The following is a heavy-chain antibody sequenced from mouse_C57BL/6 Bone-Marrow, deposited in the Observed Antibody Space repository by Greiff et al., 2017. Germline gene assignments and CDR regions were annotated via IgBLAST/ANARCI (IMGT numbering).Heavy chain of an antibody. D-gene: IGHD1-1*01. CDR1: GYTFTSYW. V-gene: IGHV1-64*01. J-gene: IGHJ1*03. CDR2: IHPNSGST. CDR3: ARDYYGSSPNWYFDV. Sequence: VQLQQPGAELVKPGASVKLSCKASGYTFTSYWMHWVKQRPGQGLEWIGMIHPNSGSTNYNEKFKSKATLTVDKSSSTSYMQLSSLTSEDSAVYYCARDYYGSSPNWYFDVWGTGTTVTVSS.